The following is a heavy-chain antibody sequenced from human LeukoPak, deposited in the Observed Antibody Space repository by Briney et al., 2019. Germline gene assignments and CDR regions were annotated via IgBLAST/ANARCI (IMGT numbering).Heavy chain of an antibody. CDR3: ARGAGHKPY. Sequence: SETLSLTCTVSGGSISGSSYYWGWIRQPPGKGLEWIGSIYYSGSTYYNPSLKSRVTISVDTSKNQFSLKLSSVTAADTAVYYCARGAGHKPYWGQGTLVTVSS. CDR2: IYYSGST. CDR1: GGSISGSSYY. J-gene: IGHJ4*02. V-gene: IGHV4-39*07.